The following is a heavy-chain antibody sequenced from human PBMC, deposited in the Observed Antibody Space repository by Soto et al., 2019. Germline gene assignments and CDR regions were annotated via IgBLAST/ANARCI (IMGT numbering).Heavy chain of an antibody. CDR2: IFSSGTT. CDR3: ARVPSPFDFYYAMDV. CDR1: GYSIGSGNKY. D-gene: IGHD3-16*01. J-gene: IGHJ6*02. V-gene: IGHV4-30-4*02. Sequence: SETLSLTCTFSGYSIGSGNKYLSWIRQAPGKGLEWIGYIFSSGTTYYNPSLKSRLTMSLDTSQNQFSLKLNSVTAADTAVYFCARVPSPFDFYYAMDVWGQGTTVTVSS.